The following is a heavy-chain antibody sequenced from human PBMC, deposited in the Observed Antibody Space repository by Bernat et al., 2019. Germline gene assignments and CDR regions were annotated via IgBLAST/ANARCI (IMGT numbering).Heavy chain of an antibody. CDR3: ARGKYCTNGVCYFADY. Sequence: VQLVESGGGLIQPGGSLRLSCAASGFTVSSNYMSWVRQAPGKGLEWVAVISYDGSNKYYADSVKGRFTISRDNSKNTLYLQMNSLRAEDTAVYYCARGKYCTNGVCYFADYWGQGTLVTVSS. CDR2: ISYDGSNK. D-gene: IGHD2-8*01. CDR1: GFTVSSNY. V-gene: IGHV3-30-3*01. J-gene: IGHJ4*02.